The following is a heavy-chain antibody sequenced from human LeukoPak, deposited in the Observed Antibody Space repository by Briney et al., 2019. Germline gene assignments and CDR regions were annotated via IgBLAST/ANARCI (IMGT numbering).Heavy chain of an antibody. CDR2: IRAYNGNT. CDR3: ARGSRYSSSWSRDGYYMDV. D-gene: IGHD6-13*01. Sequence: GASVKVSCKASGYTFTSYGISWVRQAPGQGLEWMGWIRAYNGNTNYAQNLQGRVTLTTDTSTRTAYMELRRLKSDDTAVYYCARGSRYSSSWSRDGYYMDVWGKGTTVTVSS. J-gene: IGHJ6*03. V-gene: IGHV1-18*01. CDR1: GYTFTSYG.